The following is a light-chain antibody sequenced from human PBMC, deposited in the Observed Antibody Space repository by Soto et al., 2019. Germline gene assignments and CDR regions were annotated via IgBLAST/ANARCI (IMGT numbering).Light chain of an antibody. Sequence: QSVLTQPPSASGTPGQRVTISCSGSSSNIGSNTVSWYQQLPGTAPKLLIYSNSQRPSGVPDRFSGSKSGTSASLAISGLQSEDEADYYCAAWDDSLIGRVFGGGTKLTVL. CDR1: SSNIGSNT. CDR3: AAWDDSLIGRV. J-gene: IGLJ3*02. CDR2: SNS. V-gene: IGLV1-44*01.